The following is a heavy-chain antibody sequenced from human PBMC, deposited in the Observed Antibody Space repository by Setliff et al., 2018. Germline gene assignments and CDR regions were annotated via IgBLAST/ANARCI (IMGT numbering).Heavy chain of an antibody. D-gene: IGHD2-8*01. CDR1: GYTFNDYG. CDR3: SRLVRYCTRTSCQRHSGGEF. J-gene: IGHJ4*02. CDR2: ISAHTGNT. V-gene: IGHV1-18*01. Sequence: GASVKVSCKTSGYTFNDYGIAWVRQAPGQGLEWMGWISAHTGNTYYTPKLHGRVTLTTDTSTSTAYMELRRLGSDDTAVYYCSRLVRYCTRTSCQRHSGGEFWGQGTLVTVSS.